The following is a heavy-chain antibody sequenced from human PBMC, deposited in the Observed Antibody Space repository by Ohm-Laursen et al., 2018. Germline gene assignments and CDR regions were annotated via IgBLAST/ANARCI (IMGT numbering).Heavy chain of an antibody. CDR3: ARGDGSRPHFDY. CDR1: GGSISSYY. D-gene: IGHD6-13*01. V-gene: IGHV4-4*07. CDR2: IYSSGSA. Sequence: TLSLTCTVSGGSISSYYWSWIRQSAGKGLEWIGRIYSSGSANYNPSLKSRVTMSVDTSNNQFSLNLNSVTAADTAVYYCARGDGSRPHFDYWGQGTLVTVSS. J-gene: IGHJ4*02.